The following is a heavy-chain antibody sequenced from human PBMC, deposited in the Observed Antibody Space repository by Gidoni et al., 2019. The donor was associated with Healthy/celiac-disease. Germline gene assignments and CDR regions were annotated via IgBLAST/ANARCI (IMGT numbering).Heavy chain of an antibody. J-gene: IGHJ4*02. CDR2: IYTSGST. D-gene: IGHD6-19*01. Sequence: QVQLQESGPGLVKPSQTLSLTCTVSGGSISSGSYYWSWIRQPAGKGLEWIGRIYTSGSTNYNPSLKSRVTISVDTSKNQFSLKLSSVTAADTAVYYCARMGRVAEFDYWGQGTLVTVSS. CDR3: ARMGRVAEFDY. CDR1: GGSISSGSYY. V-gene: IGHV4-61*02.